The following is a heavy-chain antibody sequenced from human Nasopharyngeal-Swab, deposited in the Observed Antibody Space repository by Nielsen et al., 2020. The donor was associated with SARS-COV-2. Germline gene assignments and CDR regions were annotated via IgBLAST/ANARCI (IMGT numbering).Heavy chain of an antibody. CDR2: IWYDGSNK. Sequence: GGSLRLSCAASGFTFSSYGMHWVRQAPGKGLEWAAVIWYDGSNKYYADSVKGRFTISRDNSKNTLYLQMNSLRAEDTAVYYCARGTPLGYYGSGSYENGTDYWGQGTLVTVSS. J-gene: IGHJ4*02. CDR1: GFTFSSYG. CDR3: ARGTPLGYYGSGSYENGTDY. D-gene: IGHD3-10*01. V-gene: IGHV3-33*01.